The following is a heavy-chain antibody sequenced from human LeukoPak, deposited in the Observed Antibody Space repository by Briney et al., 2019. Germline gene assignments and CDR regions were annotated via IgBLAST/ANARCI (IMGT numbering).Heavy chain of an antibody. CDR2: SSDSGGT. D-gene: IGHD2-15*01. CDR3: AREVRFCTGDTCYRWFDP. V-gene: IGHV4-34*01. CDR1: GESLNGHY. J-gene: IGHJ5*02. Sequence: SETLSLTCAVCGESLNGHYWSWIRQPPGKGLEWIGESSDSGGTKFNPSLKSRVTISADTSKNQFSLKLSSVTAADTAVYYCAREVRFCTGDTCYRWFDPWGQGTLVTVSS.